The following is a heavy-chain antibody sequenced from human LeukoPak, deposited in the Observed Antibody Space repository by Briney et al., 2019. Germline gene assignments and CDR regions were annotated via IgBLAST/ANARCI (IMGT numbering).Heavy chain of an antibody. V-gene: IGHV3-11*04. CDR3: ARLRITMVRGVINIRRYYFDY. CDR2: ISSSGSTI. CDR1: GFTFSDYY. J-gene: IGHJ4*02. D-gene: IGHD3-10*01. Sequence: GGSLRLSCAASGFTFSDYYMSWIRQAPGKGLEWVSYISSSGSTIYYADSVKGRFTISRDNAKNSLYLQMNSLRAEDTAVYYCARLRITMVRGVINIRRYYFDYWGQGTLATVSS.